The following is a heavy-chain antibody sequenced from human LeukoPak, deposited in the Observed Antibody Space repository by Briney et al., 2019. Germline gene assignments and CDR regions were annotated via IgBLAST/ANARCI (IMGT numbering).Heavy chain of an antibody. CDR1: GFTFSSYS. D-gene: IGHD6-13*01. CDR2: ISSSSSYI. J-gene: IGHJ4*02. V-gene: IGHV3-21*01. CDR3: ARDKSSSWSPPDY. Sequence: GGSLRLSCAASGFTFSSYSMNWVRQAPGKGLEWVSSISSSSSYIYYADSVKGRFTISRDNAKNSLYLQMNSLRAEDTAVYYCARDKSSSWSPPDYWGQGTLVTVSS.